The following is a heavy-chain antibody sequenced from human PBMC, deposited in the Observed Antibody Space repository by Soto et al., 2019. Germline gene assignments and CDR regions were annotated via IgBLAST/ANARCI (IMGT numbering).Heavy chain of an antibody. CDR2: IKRTANAETP. D-gene: IGHD4-17*01. V-gene: IGHV3-15*01. Sequence: EQQLVESGGGLVKPGESLRLSCAVSGITFINAWLSWVRQAPWQGLEWVARIKRTANAETPDYAAPVKGRFIISRDDSKNMLYLQMNNLKAEDTAVYYCLTDPGEYETFWGQGTLVTVSS. CDR3: LTDPGEYETF. CDR1: GITFINAW. J-gene: IGHJ4*02.